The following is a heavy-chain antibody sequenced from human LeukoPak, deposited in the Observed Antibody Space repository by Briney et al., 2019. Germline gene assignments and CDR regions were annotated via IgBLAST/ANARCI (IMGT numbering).Heavy chain of an antibody. J-gene: IGHJ3*02. Sequence: PGGSLRLSCAASGFTVSSNYMSWVRQAPGKGLEWVSVIYSGGSTYYADSVKGRFTISRDNSKNTLYLQMNSLRAEDTAVYYCAREVLTHHYDSSGYYHGAFDIWGQGTMVTVSS. D-gene: IGHD3-22*01. CDR2: IYSGGST. CDR3: AREVLTHHYDSSGYYHGAFDI. CDR1: GFTVSSNY. V-gene: IGHV3-53*01.